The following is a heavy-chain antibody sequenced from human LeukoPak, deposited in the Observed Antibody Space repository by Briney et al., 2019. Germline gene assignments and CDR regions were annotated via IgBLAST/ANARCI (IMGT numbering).Heavy chain of an antibody. Sequence: GGSLRLSCAASGFTFSSHWMHWVRQAPGKGLVWVSRIHTDASTTSYADSVKGRFTISRDNAKNTLYLQMNSLRAEDTAVYYCARDGSLPDYWGQGTLVTVSS. CDR2: IHTDASTT. CDR3: ARDGSLPDY. CDR1: GFTFSSHW. J-gene: IGHJ4*02. V-gene: IGHV3-74*01.